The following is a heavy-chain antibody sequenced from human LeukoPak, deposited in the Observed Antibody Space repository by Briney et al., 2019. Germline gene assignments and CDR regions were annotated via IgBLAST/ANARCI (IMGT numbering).Heavy chain of an antibody. Sequence: PGGSLRLSCAASGFTFSDYYMSWIRQAPGKGLEWVSYISSSGSTIYYADSVKGRFTISRDNAKNSLYLQMNSLRAEDTAVYYCASQSKPRNNWYYFDFWGQGTLVTVSS. J-gene: IGHJ4*02. CDR1: GFTFSDYY. V-gene: IGHV3-11*01. CDR2: ISSSGSTI. D-gene: IGHD1-1*01. CDR3: ASQSKPRNNWYYFDF.